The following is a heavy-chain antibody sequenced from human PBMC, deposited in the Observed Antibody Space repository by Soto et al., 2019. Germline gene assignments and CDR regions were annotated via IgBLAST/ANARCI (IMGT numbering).Heavy chain of an antibody. CDR1: GGSISSYY. V-gene: IGHV4-59*01. D-gene: IGHD2-15*01. CDR3: ARGGYCSGGSCYLNWFDP. J-gene: IGHJ5*02. Sequence: SETLSLTCTVSGGSISSYYWSWIRQPPGKGLEWIGYIYYSGSTNYNPALKSRVTISVDTSKNQFSLKLSSVTAADTAVYYCARGGYCSGGSCYLNWFDPWGQGTLVTVSS. CDR2: IYYSGST.